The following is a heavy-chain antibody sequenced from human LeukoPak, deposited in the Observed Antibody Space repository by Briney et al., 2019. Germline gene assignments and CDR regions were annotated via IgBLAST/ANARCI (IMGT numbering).Heavy chain of an antibody. V-gene: IGHV1-8*03. Sequence: ASVKVSCKASGYTFTSCDINWVRQATGQGLGWMGWMNPNSGNTGYAQKLQGRVTITRNTSISTAYMELSSLRSEDTAVYYCARGPYCSSTSCLQGVWFDPWGQGTLVTVSS. CDR1: GYTFTSCD. D-gene: IGHD2-2*01. CDR2: MNPNSGNT. J-gene: IGHJ5*02. CDR3: ARGPYCSSTSCLQGVWFDP.